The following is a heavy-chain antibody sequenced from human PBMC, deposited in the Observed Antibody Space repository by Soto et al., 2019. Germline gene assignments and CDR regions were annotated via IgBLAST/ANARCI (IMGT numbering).Heavy chain of an antibody. CDR1: GGSISSYY. CDR2: IYYSGST. D-gene: IGHD2-21*02. J-gene: IGHJ6*02. Sequence: SETLSLTCTVSGGSISSYYWSWIRQPPGKGLEWTGYIYYSGSTNYNPSLKSRVTISVDTSKNQFSLKLSSVTAADTAVYYCARVNLVVTANPTTPGDYYYYGMDVWCPGTTVTVSS. V-gene: IGHV4-59*01. CDR3: ARVNLVVTANPTTPGDYYYYGMDV.